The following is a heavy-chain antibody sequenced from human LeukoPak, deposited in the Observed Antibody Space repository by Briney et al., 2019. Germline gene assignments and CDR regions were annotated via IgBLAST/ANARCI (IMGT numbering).Heavy chain of an antibody. CDR2: IRTHAEGAQYA. J-gene: IGHJ4*02. CDR3: ATDQRYAFDY. Sequence: GGSLRLSCATSGFSFTDYPMNWVRQAPGKGLEWISDIRTHAEGAQYAYYADSVKGRVTISRDDGKNTLYLHMNSLSDDETAVYYCATDQRYAFDYWGQGILVTVSS. D-gene: IGHD3-9*01. V-gene: IGHV3-48*02. CDR1: GFSFTDYP.